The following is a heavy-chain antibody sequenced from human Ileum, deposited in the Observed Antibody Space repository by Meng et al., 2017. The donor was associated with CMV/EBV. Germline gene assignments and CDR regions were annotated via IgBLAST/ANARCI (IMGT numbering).Heavy chain of an antibody. D-gene: IGHD4-17*01. CDR3: ARDPGGYGDYDDVPYYFGMDV. CDR2: ISSTSSTI. J-gene: IGHJ6*02. Sequence: GESLKISCAASGFTFSSYSMNWVRQAPEKGLEWVSYISSTSSTIYYADSVKGRFTISRDNAKNSLYLQMNSLRAEDTAVYYCARDPGGYGDYDDVPYYFGMDVWAKGPRSPSP. V-gene: IGHV3-48*04. CDR1: GFTFSSYS.